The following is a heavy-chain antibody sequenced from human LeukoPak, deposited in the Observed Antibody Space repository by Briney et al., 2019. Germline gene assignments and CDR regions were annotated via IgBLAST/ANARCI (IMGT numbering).Heavy chain of an antibody. Sequence: GGSLRLSCAASGFTFSSDWMHWVRQAPGKGLVWVSRINSDGSTTKYADSVRGRFTISRDNAKNTLYLQMNSLGAEDTAVYYCARDGYYSFDYWGQGTLVTVSS. V-gene: IGHV3-74*03. CDR1: GFTFSSDW. CDR2: INSDGSTT. CDR3: ARDGYYSFDY. D-gene: IGHD2-2*03. J-gene: IGHJ4*02.